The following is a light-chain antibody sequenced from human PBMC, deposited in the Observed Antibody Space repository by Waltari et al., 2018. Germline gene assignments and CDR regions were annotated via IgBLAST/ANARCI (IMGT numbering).Light chain of an antibody. J-gene: IGLJ3*02. CDR2: HVS. CDR1: SSDVGGYNY. CDR3: CSYAGSYTFGVV. Sequence: QSALTPPRSVSGSPGPAVIISCTGTSSDVGGYNYVSWYQQHPGTAPKLMIDHVSKRPWLFRERFAGSRSSTTTSLTLSVRQAEDVADDYYCSYAGSYTFGVVFGGGTKLTVL. V-gene: IGLV2-11*01.